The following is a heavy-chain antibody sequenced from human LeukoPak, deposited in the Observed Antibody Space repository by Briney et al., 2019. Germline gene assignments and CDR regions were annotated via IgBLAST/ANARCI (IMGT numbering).Heavy chain of an antibody. CDR1: GGSFSGYY. Sequence: NPSETLSLTCAVYGGSFSGYYWSWIRQPPGKGLEWIGEINHSGSTNYNPSLKSRVTISVDTSKNQFSLKLSSVTAADTAVYYCARLLYYGSGSYYYFDYWGQGTLVTVSS. CDR3: ARLLYYGSGSYYYFDY. D-gene: IGHD3-10*01. V-gene: IGHV4-34*01. CDR2: INHSGST. J-gene: IGHJ4*02.